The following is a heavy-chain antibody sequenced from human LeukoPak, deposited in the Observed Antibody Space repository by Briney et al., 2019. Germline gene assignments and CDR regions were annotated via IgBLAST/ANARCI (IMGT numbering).Heavy chain of an antibody. J-gene: IGHJ6*04. Sequence: SETLSLTCTVSGGSISSSSYYWGWIRQPPGKGLEWIGEINHSGSTNYNPSLKSRVTISVDTSKNQFSLKLSSVTAADTAVYYCARGPGIAAAKRYGMDVWGKRTTVTVSS. CDR1: GGSISSSSYY. D-gene: IGHD6-13*01. CDR2: INHSGST. V-gene: IGHV4-39*07. CDR3: ARGPGIAAAKRYGMDV.